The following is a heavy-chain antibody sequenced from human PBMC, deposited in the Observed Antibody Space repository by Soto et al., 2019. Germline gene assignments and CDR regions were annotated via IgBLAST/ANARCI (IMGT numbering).Heavy chain of an antibody. V-gene: IGHV3-73*01. CDR1: GFTFSGSA. J-gene: IGHJ5*02. CDR2: IRSKANSYAT. D-gene: IGHD2-21*02. CDR3: TRPKDENPYCGGDCYSDNWFDP. Sequence: GGSLRLSCAASGFTFSGSAMHWVRQASGRGLEWVGRIRSKANSYATAYAASVKGRFTISRDDSKDTAYLQMNSLKTEDTAVYYCTRPKDENPYCGGDCYSDNWFDPWGQGTLVTVSS.